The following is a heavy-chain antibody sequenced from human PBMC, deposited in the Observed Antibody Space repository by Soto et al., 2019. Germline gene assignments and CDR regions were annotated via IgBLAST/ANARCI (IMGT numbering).Heavy chain of an antibody. Sequence: PSETLSLTCTVSGGSISGYWSWIRQPPGKGLEWIGYISYSGSTNCNPSLKSRVTISVDTSKNQFSLKLRSVTAADTAVYYCARDHPSSSWFDYWGQGTLVTVSS. CDR1: GGSISGY. V-gene: IGHV4-59*01. J-gene: IGHJ4*02. D-gene: IGHD6-13*01. CDR3: ARDHPSSSWFDY. CDR2: ISYSGST.